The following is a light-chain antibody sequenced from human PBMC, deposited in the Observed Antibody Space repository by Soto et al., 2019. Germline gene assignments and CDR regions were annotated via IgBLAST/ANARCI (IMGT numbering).Light chain of an antibody. CDR2: AAS. J-gene: IGKJ4*01. CDR3: QQLRMYPST. CDR1: QDIAIY. V-gene: IGKV1-9*01. Sequence: IQLPQSPSSLSASVGDRVTITGRASQDIAIYLAWYQPKPGEAPKLLIYAASTLYGGVPSRFSGSGSGTDFALTLTRLQAEDFAPCYCQQLRMYPSTFGGGTKVEIK.